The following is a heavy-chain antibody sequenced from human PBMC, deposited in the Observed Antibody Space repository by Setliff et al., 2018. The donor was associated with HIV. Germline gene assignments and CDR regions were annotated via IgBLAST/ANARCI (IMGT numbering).Heavy chain of an antibody. CDR1: GFTFNHYA. J-gene: IGHJ4*02. Sequence: GASVKVSCKASGFTFNHYALSWVRQAPGQRPEWMGGTNPQSDIANYAQRFQGRVTITADHSTTTTYMKLTSLRADDTAVYYCVRVGPWYYARSGYLASWDYWGQGTLVTVSS. V-gene: IGHV1-69*10. CDR3: VRVGPWYYARSGYLASWDY. D-gene: IGHD3-22*01. CDR2: TNPQSDIA.